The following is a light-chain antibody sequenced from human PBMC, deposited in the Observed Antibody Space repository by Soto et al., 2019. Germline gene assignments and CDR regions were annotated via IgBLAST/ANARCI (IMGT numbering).Light chain of an antibody. CDR3: SSYTNINTRACV. Sequence: QSALTQPASVSGSPGQSITISCTGTSGDIGSYNRVSWYQQHPGKAPKLIIYEVTDRPSGVSNRFSGSESGNTASLTISGLQADDEAEYYCSSYTNINTRACVFGTGTTLTVL. J-gene: IGLJ1*01. CDR2: EVT. CDR1: SGDIGSYNR. V-gene: IGLV2-14*01.